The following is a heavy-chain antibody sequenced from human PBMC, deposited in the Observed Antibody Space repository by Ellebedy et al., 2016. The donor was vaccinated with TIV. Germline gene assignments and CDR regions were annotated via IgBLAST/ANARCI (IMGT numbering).Heavy chain of an antibody. D-gene: IGHD6-13*01. CDR2: ISWNSGNI. CDR1: GFSFDDYA. J-gene: IGHJ2*01. CDR3: ASCIAAAPLEVWYFDL. Sequence: GGSLRLSCAASGFSFDDYAMHWVRQTPGKGLEWVSGISWNSGNIGYADSVKGRFTISRDNAKNSLYLQMNSLRAEDTAVYYCASCIAAAPLEVWYFDLWGRGTLVTVSS. V-gene: IGHV3-9*01.